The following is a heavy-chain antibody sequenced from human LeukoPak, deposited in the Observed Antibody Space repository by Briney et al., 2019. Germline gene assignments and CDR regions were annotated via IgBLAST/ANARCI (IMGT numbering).Heavy chain of an antibody. V-gene: IGHV3-21*01. CDR2: ISSTNSYI. CDR1: GFTFSSYS. Sequence: PGGSLRLSCAASGFTFSSYSMNWVRQAPGKGLEWVSSISSTNSYIYYADSVKGRFTIPRDNAKTSLYLQMNSLRAEDTAVYYCARDMPTVTTCYFQYWGQGTLVTVSS. D-gene: IGHD4-17*01. CDR3: ARDMPTVTTCYFQY. J-gene: IGHJ1*01.